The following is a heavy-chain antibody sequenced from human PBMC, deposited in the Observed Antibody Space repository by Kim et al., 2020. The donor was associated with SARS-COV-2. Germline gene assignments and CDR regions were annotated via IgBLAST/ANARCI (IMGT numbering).Heavy chain of an antibody. J-gene: IGHJ4*02. CDR3: ARGGAGWLHSIFDY. V-gene: IGHV3-74*01. Sequence: ADSVKGRFTISRDNAKNTLYLQMNSLRAEDTAVYYCARGGAGWLHSIFDYWGQGTLVTVSS. D-gene: IGHD5-12*01.